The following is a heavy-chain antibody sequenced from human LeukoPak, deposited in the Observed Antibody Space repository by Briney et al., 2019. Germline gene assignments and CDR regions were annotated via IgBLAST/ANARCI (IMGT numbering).Heavy chain of an antibody. J-gene: IGHJ5*02. Sequence: SETLSLTCTVSGGSISSYYWSWIRQPPGKGLEWIGYIYYSGSTNYNPSLKSRVTISVDTSKNQFSLKLSSVTAADTAVYYCARDQSSGFLNWFDPWGQGTLVTVSS. CDR1: GGSISSYY. CDR3: ARDQSSGFLNWFDP. V-gene: IGHV4-59*01. CDR2: IYYSGST. D-gene: IGHD3-10*01.